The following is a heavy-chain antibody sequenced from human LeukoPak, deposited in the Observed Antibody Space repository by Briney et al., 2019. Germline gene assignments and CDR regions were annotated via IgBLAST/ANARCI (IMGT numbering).Heavy chain of an antibody. J-gene: IGHJ4*02. D-gene: IGHD5-18*01. CDR3: TTLTTAMDHFDY. V-gene: IGHV3-15*07. CDR1: GFTFSIAW. Sequence: GGSLRLSCAASGFTFSIAWVNWVRQAPGKGLEWVGRIKSKTDGGTTDYAAPVKGRFTISRDDSKNTLYLQMNSLKTEDTAVYYCTTLTTAMDHFDYWGQGTLVTVSS. CDR2: IKSKTDGGTT.